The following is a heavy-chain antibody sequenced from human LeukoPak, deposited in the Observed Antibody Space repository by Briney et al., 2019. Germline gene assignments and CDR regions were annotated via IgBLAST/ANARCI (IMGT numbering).Heavy chain of an antibody. V-gene: IGHV3-7*01. CDR2: IKQDGSEK. CDR1: GFTFSSYW. Sequence: PGGSLRLSCAASGFTFSSYWMSWVRQAPGKGLEWVANIKQDGSEKYYVDSVKGRFTISRDNAKNSLYLQMNSLRAEDTAVYYCARDQGFNCSGGSCYYDYFDYWGQGTLVTVSS. CDR3: ARDQGFNCSGGSCYYDYFDY. J-gene: IGHJ4*02. D-gene: IGHD2-15*01.